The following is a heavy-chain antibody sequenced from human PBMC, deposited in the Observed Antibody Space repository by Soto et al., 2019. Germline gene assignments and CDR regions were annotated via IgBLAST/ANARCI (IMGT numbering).Heavy chain of an antibody. CDR1: GFTFSDHY. V-gene: IGHV3-11*01. Sequence: LRLSCAVSGFTFSDHYMSWIRQAPGKGLEWVSYISNGGDSIYYADSVKGRFTISRDNAKNSLYLQMNSLRADDTAVYYCARGWRSPTYWGQGTLVTVSS. CDR3: ARGWRSPTY. CDR2: ISNGGDSI. J-gene: IGHJ4*02. D-gene: IGHD3-22*01.